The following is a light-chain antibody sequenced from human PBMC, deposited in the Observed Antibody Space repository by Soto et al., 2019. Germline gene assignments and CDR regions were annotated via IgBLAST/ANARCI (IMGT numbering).Light chain of an antibody. Sequence: DVVMTQSPLSLSVTLGQPASISCRSSQGLVYSDGNTFLNWFHQRPGQSPRRLIYQVSNRDSGVPDRFSGSGSGTDYTLTISRVEAEDVGIYYCVQGTHWPWTFGQGTKVEI. CDR2: QVS. CDR1: QGLVYSDGNTF. J-gene: IGKJ1*01. CDR3: VQGTHWPWT. V-gene: IGKV2-30*01.